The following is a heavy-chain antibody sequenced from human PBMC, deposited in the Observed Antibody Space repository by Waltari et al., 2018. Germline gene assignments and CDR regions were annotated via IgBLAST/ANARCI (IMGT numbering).Heavy chain of an antibody. J-gene: IGHJ4*02. D-gene: IGHD4-4*01. V-gene: IGHV3-23*01. Sequence: EVHLLESGGDLVHPGGSLRLSCAASRFPFSRYAFNWVRQAPGRGLEWVARVGGDGAAPIYADSVKGRFTISRDNSKTTLYLQMNSLRVEDTAVYYCATLYSDYADYWGQGTLVTVSS. CDR3: ATLYSDYADY. CDR1: RFPFSRYA. CDR2: VGGDGAAP.